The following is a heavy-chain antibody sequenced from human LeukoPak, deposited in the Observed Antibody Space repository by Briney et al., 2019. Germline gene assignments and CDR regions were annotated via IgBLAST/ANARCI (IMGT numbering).Heavy chain of an antibody. J-gene: IGHJ5*02. Sequence: PSETLSLTCSVFGGSINVSSYYWGWIRQSPGKGLEWIGSISYSGNAYYSPSLKSRVTISVDTSKNHFSLKLNSVTAADTAVFYCARQARGVNGFDPWGQGTLVTVSA. D-gene: IGHD3-10*01. CDR1: GGSINVSSYY. V-gene: IGHV4-39*01. CDR2: ISYSGNA. CDR3: ARQARGVNGFDP.